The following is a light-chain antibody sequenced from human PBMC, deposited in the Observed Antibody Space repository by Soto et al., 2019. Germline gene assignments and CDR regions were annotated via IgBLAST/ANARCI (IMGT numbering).Light chain of an antibody. J-gene: IGKJ1*01. CDR1: QSVSSSY. V-gene: IGKV3-20*01. CDR2: GAS. Sequence: EIVLTQSPGTLSLSPGERATLSCRASQSVSSSYLAWYQQKPGQAPRLLIYGASSRATGIPDRFSGSGSGTDFTLTISSLQSEDFAVYYCQQYSIWRTFGQGTKVDIK. CDR3: QQYSIWRT.